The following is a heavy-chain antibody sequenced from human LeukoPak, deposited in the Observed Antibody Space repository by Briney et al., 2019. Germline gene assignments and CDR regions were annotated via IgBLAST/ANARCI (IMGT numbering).Heavy chain of an antibody. Sequence: GESLKISFKGSGDRFTSYWIGWVRPMPGEGLEWMGIIYPGDSDTRYSPSFQGQVTISADKSISTAYLQWSSLKASDTAMYYCARQGKAAALDGGGYWGQGTLVTVSS. CDR3: ARQGKAAALDGGGY. J-gene: IGHJ4*02. CDR2: IYPGDSDT. V-gene: IGHV5-51*01. D-gene: IGHD6-13*01. CDR1: GDRFTSYW.